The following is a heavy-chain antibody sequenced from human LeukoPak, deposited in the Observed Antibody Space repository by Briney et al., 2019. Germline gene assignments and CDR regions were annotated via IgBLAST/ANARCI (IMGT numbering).Heavy chain of an antibody. CDR3: TRLRNYGYDF. CDR2: IRNEANRYTT. Sequence: GGSLRLSSAASRHTLLGYYMYWARQAPGKGLERVGRIRNEANRYTTEYAASVKGRFTISRDDSKNSLYLQMNSLKTADTAVYYCTRLRNYGYDFWGQGTLVTVSS. J-gene: IGHJ4*02. V-gene: IGHV3-72*01. CDR1: RHTLLGYY. D-gene: IGHD5-18*01.